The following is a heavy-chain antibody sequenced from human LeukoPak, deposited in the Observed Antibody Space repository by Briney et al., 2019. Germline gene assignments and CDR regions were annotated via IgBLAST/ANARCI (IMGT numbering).Heavy chain of an antibody. J-gene: IGHJ6*02. CDR2: IYYSGST. CDR3: TREGGTRAYYYYGMDV. Sequence: PSETLSLTCTVSGGSISSGGYNWNWIRQHPGKGLEWIGYIYYSGSTYYNPSLKSRLTISVDTSKNQFSLKLSSVTAADTAVYYCTREGGTRAYYYYGMDVWGQGTTVTVPS. CDR1: GGSISSGGYN. D-gene: IGHD6-25*01. V-gene: IGHV4-31*03.